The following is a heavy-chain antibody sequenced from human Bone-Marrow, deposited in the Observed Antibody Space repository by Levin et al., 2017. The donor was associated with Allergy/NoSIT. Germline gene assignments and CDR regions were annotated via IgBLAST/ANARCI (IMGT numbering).Heavy chain of an antibody. D-gene: IGHD2-2*01. CDR3: ARGLVVPAAMDYYYYMDV. CDR2: IIPIFRTA. V-gene: IGHV1-69*13. J-gene: IGHJ6*03. CDR1: GGTFSSYA. Sequence: ASVKVSCKASGGTFSSYAISWVRQAPGQGLEWMGGIIPIFRTANSAQKFQGRVTITADESTSTAYMELGSLRSEDTAVYYCARGLVVPAAMDYYYYMDVWGKGTTVTVSS.